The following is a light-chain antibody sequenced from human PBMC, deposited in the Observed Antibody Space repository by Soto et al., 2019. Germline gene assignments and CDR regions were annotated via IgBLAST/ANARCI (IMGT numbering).Light chain of an antibody. CDR1: QGISSW. J-gene: IGKJ1*01. V-gene: IGKV1-5*01. CDR3: QQYNSYSGT. CDR2: DAS. Sequence: DMQMTHSPSTLSASVGDRVTITCRASQGISSWLAWYQQKPGKAPKLLIYDASSLESGVPSRFSGSGSGTEFTLTISSLQPDDFATYYCQQYNSYSGTFGQGTKVDIK.